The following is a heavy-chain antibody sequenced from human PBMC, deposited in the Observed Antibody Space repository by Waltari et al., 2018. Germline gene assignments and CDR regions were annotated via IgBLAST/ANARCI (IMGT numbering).Heavy chain of an antibody. Sequence: QVVLVQSGAEVKKPGASVKVSCKASGYIFINYYLHWVQQAPGQGPEWMGWVNPDTGNANYAHKFWGRVTMTWDTSSNTAFMDLRDLKSDDTAVYYCVRDRTTVAARPGDYWGQGTLVTVSS. CDR1: GYIFINYY. V-gene: IGHV1-2*07. CDR3: VRDRTTVAARPGDY. CDR2: VNPDTGNA. D-gene: IGHD6-6*01. J-gene: IGHJ4*02.